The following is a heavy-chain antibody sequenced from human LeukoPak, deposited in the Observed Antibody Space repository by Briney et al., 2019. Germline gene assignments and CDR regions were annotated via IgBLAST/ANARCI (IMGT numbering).Heavy chain of an antibody. CDR1: GYSITRVFS. CDR3: VREGAVPGIDP. CDR2: ISYDGST. Sequence: SETLSLTCAVSGYSITRVFSWGWIRQPPGKGLEWIAAISYDGSTDYKSTLQSRLTTSRDTSKNQFSLRLTSVTATDTAVYYCVREGAVPGIDPWGQGTLVTVSS. D-gene: IGHD3-16*01. J-gene: IGHJ5*02. V-gene: IGHV4-38-2*02.